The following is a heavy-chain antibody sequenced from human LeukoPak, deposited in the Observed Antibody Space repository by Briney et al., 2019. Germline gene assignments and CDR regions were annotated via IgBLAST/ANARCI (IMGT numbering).Heavy chain of an antibody. V-gene: IGHV3-66*01. CDR2: IYSGGST. Sequence: PGGSLRLSCAASGVTVSSNYMIWVRQAPGKGLEWFAVIYSGGSTYYADSVKCRFTISRDNSKTTLYLQMNSLRAEDTAVYYCARGSLLWWFDYWGQGTLVTVSS. D-gene: IGHD2-21*01. CDR3: ARGSLLWWFDY. J-gene: IGHJ5*01. CDR1: GVTVSSNY.